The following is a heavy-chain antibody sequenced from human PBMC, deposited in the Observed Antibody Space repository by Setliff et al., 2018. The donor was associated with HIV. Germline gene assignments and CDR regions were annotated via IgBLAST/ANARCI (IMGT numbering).Heavy chain of an antibody. CDR1: GFTFSSYA. J-gene: IGHJ3*02. CDR3: ARDRVNEGVPFDI. CDR2: ISYDGSNE. D-gene: IGHD3-3*01. V-gene: IGHV3-30*04. Sequence: SLRLSCAASGFTFSSYAINWVRQAPGKGLEWVTLISYDGSNEYYADSVKGRFTISRDNSRNTLYLQMNSLRPEDTAVYYCARDRVNEGVPFDIWGRGTMVTVSS.